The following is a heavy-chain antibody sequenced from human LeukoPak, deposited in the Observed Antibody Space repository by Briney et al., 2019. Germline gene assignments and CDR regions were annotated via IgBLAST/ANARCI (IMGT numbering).Heavy chain of an antibody. D-gene: IGHD6-13*01. CDR3: ARGRSSPLPLDY. V-gene: IGHV3-30*03. CDR2: ISYDGSNK. J-gene: IGHJ4*02. CDR1: GFTFSSYG. Sequence: GGSLRLSCAASGFTFSSYGMHWVRQAPGKGLEWVAVISYDGSNKYYADSVKGRFTISRDNSKNTLYLQMNSLRAEDTAVYYCARGRSSPLPLDYWGQGTLVTVSS.